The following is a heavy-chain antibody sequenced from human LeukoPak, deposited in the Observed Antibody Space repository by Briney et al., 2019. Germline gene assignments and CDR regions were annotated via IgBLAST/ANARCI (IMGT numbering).Heavy chain of an antibody. J-gene: IGHJ6*02. V-gene: IGHV4-59*01. CDR3: ARDGDYGGNSYYYYGMDV. D-gene: IGHD4-23*01. Sequence: SETLSLTCTVSGGSISSYYWSWIRQPPGKGLEWLGYIYYSGSTNYNPSLKSRVTISVDTSKNQFSLKLSSVTAADTAVYYCARDGDYGGNSYYYYGMDVWGQGTTVTVSS. CDR2: IYYSGST. CDR1: GGSISSYY.